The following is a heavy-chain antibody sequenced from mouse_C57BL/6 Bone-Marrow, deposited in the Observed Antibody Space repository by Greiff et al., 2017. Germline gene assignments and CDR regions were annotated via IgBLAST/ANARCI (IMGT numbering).Heavy chain of an antibody. D-gene: IGHD2-12*01. CDR2: IDPETGGT. CDR3: TIYSDYYFDY. V-gene: IGHV1-15*01. CDR1: GYTFTDYE. Sequence: VQLQQSGAELVRPGASVTLSCKASGYTFTDYEMHWVKQTPVHGLEWIGAIDPETGGTAYNQKFKGKAILTADTSSSTAYMELRSLTSEDSAVYYCTIYSDYYFDYWGQGTTLTVSS. J-gene: IGHJ2*01.